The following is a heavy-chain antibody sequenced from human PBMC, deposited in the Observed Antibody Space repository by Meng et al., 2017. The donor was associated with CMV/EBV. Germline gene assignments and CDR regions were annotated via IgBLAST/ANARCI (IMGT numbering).Heavy chain of an antibody. J-gene: IGHJ4*02. V-gene: IGHV4-34*01. D-gene: IGHD3-16*01. CDR2: INHSGST. CDR3: ARGWRILRFDY. CDR1: GGSFSGYY. Sequence: LTCAVYGGSFSGYYWSWIRQPPGKGLEWIGEINHSGSTNYNPSLKSRVTISVDTSKNQFSLKLSSVTAADTAVYYCARGWRILRFDYWGQGTLVTVSS.